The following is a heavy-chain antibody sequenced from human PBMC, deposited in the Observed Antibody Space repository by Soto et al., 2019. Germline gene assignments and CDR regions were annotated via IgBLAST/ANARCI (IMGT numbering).Heavy chain of an antibody. D-gene: IGHD1-26*01. J-gene: IGHJ4*02. Sequence: QVHLVQSGVEVKKPVASERVSCKASGYSFTGNSMHWVRQAPGQGLEWLGWINPNNGGTNYARRYRGWVTISGETYVRTVYMELNRVSSVDIVVYYCVIQRIGVVYWGQRTLVTVSS. CDR2: INPNNGGT. CDR3: VIQRIGVVY. V-gene: IGHV1-2*04. CDR1: GYSFTGNS.